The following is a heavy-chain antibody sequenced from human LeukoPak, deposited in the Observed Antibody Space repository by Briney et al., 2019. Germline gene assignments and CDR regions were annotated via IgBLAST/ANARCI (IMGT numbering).Heavy chain of an antibody. D-gene: IGHD6-19*01. J-gene: IGHJ1*01. Sequence: LGGSLRLSCAASGFTFSSYSMNWVRQAPGKGLEWVSSISSSSSYIYYADSVKGRFTISRDNAKNSLYLQMNSLRAEDTAVYYCARGGGWASPTKIWGQGTLVTVSS. CDR3: ARGGGWASPTKI. V-gene: IGHV3-21*01. CDR2: ISSSSSYI. CDR1: GFTFSSYS.